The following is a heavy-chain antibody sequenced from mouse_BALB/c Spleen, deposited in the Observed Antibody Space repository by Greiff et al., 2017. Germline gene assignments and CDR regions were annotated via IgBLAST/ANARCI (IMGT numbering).Heavy chain of an antibody. CDR1: GFTFSSYY. Sequence: EVKLVESGGGLVKLGGSLKLSCAASGFTFSSYYMSWVRQTPEKRLELVAAINSNGGSTYYPDTVKGRFTISRDNAKNTLYLQMSSLKSEDTALYYCARSPHLCEGAMDYWGQGTSVTVSS. J-gene: IGHJ4*01. V-gene: IGHV5-6-2*01. CDR3: ARSPHLCEGAMDY. CDR2: INSNGGST. D-gene: IGHD6-2*01.